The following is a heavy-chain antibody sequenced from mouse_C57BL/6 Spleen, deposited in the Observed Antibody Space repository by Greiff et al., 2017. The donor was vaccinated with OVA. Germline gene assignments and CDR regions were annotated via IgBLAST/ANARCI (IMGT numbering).Heavy chain of an antibody. V-gene: IGHV5-9-1*02. CDR2: ISSGGDYI. D-gene: IGHD3-1*01. Sequence: EVQLQESGEGLVKPGGSLKLSCAASGSTFSSYAMSWVRPTPEKRLEWVAYISSGGDYIYYADTVKGRFTISRDNARNTLYLQMSSLKSEDTAMYYCTREGANSWFAYWGQGTLVTVSA. CDR1: GSTFSSYA. CDR3: TREGANSWFAY. J-gene: IGHJ3*01.